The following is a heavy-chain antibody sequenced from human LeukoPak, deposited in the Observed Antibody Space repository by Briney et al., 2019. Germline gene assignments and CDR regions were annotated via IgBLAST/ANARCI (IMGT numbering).Heavy chain of an antibody. CDR1: GSSFTSYW. CDR3: ARCLHTEQQGAYAFDI. D-gene: IGHD6-13*01. Sequence: GESLKISCKGSGSSFTSYWIGWVRQMPGKGLEWMGIIYPGDSDTRYSPSFQGQVTISADKSISTAYLQWSSLQASDTAVYYCARCLHTEQQGAYAFDIWGQGTMVTVSS. J-gene: IGHJ3*02. V-gene: IGHV5-51*01. CDR2: IYPGDSDT.